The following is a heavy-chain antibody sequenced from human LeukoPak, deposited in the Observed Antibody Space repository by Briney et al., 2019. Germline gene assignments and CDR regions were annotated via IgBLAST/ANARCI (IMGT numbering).Heavy chain of an antibody. CDR1: GGSFSSGGYY. V-gene: IGHV4-31*03. J-gene: IGHJ5*02. CDR3: ARDKGDSGSWDSLSWFDP. CDR2: IYYSGST. D-gene: IGHD6-13*01. Sequence: SETLSLTCTVSGGSFSSGGYYWSWVRQHPGMGLEWIGYIYYSGSTYYNPSLKSRVTISVDTSKNQVSLKLSSVTGADTAVYYCARDKGDSGSWDSLSWFDPCGQGTLVTVSS.